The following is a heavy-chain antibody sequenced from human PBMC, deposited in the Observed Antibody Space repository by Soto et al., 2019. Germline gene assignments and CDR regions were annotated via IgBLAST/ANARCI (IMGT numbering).Heavy chain of an antibody. J-gene: IGHJ3*02. CDR3: AHPRGYGVFDAVDI. CDR1: GFIFSTYA. V-gene: IGHV3-23*01. CDR2: ISSSGDGA. D-gene: IGHD4-17*01. Sequence: EVQLLETGGGLVQPGGSLSLSCAASGFIFSTYAMNWVRQAPGKGLEWVSAISSSGDGAFYAESVRGRFTISRDNSINTLYLHMRSLRPEDTAVYYCAHPRGYGVFDAVDIWGQGTMVTVSS.